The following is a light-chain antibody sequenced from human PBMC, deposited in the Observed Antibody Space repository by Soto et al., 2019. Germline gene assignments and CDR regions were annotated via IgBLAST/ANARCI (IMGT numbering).Light chain of an antibody. Sequence: ETVLTQSPGTLSLSPGERATLSCRASQSVSSSYLAWYQQKPGQAPRLLIYGASSRATGIPDRFSGSGSGTDFTLTISRLEPEDGAVYYCQQYGSSPQCTFGQGTKV. CDR3: QQYGSSPQCT. CDR1: QSVSSSY. V-gene: IGKV3-20*01. J-gene: IGKJ1*01. CDR2: GAS.